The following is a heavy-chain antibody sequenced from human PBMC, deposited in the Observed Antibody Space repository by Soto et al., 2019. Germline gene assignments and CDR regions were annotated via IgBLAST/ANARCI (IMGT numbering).Heavy chain of an antibody. J-gene: IGHJ4*02. Sequence: GESLKISCSGSGYGFTSYWIGWVRQMPGKGLEWMGIIYPADSDTRYSPSFEGQVTMSADKSVTTAYLQWSSLRASDTAMYYCARGGVSTRTFDYWGQGTPVTVSS. D-gene: IGHD3-3*01. CDR3: ARGGVSTRTFDY. V-gene: IGHV5-51*01. CDR1: GYGFTSYW. CDR2: IYPADSDT.